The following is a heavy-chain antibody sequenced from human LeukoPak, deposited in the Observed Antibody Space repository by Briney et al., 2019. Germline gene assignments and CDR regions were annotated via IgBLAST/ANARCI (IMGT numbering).Heavy chain of an antibody. J-gene: IGHJ4*02. CDR3: ARGSGIVVVPAATL. V-gene: IGHV4-34*09. CDR1: GGSFSGYY. Sequence: SETLSLTCAVYGGSFSGYYWSWIRQPPGKGLEWIGEINHSGSTNYNPSLKSRVTISVDTSKNQFSLKLSSVTAADTAVYYCARGSGIVVVPAATLWGQGTLVTVSS. CDR2: INHSGST. D-gene: IGHD2-2*01.